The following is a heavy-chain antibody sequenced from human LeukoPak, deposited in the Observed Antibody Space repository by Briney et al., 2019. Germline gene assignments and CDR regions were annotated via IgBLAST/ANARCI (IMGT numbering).Heavy chain of an antibody. CDR1: GFTFSSYG. CDR3: AKGKRDKWLQNAFDI. V-gene: IGHV3-30*18. Sequence: PGGSLRLSCAASGFTFSSYGMHWVRQAPGKGLEWVAVISYDGSNKYYADSVKGRFTISRDNSKNTLYLQMNSLRAEDTAVYYCAKGKRDKWLQNAFDIWGQGTMVTVSS. D-gene: IGHD5-12*01. J-gene: IGHJ3*02. CDR2: ISYDGSNK.